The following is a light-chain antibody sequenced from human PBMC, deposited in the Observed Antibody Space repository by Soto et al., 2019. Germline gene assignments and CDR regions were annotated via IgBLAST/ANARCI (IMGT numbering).Light chain of an antibody. J-gene: IGKJ5*01. Sequence: DIQMTQSPSSLFASVGDRVTITCQATQDINISLNWYQQKPGKAPNLLIYDASNLEIRVPSRFSGSGSGTHFTFTISSLQTEDIGTYYCQQYDILPITFGRGTRREIK. V-gene: IGKV1-33*01. CDR2: DAS. CDR3: QQYDILPIT. CDR1: QDINIS.